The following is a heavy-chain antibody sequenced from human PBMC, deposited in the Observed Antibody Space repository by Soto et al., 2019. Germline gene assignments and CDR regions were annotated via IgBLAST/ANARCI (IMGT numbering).Heavy chain of an antibody. CDR3: ARAQGIRITMIVVVPNAPYYYYYYGMDV. Sequence: ASVKVSCKASGYTFTGYYMHWVRQAPGQGLEWMGWINPNSGGTNYAQKFQGWVTMTRDTSISTAYMELSSLRSEDTAVYYCARAQGIRITMIVVVPNAPYYYYYYGMDVWGQGTTVTVSS. CDR2: INPNSGGT. V-gene: IGHV1-2*04. CDR1: GYTFTGYY. D-gene: IGHD3-22*01. J-gene: IGHJ6*02.